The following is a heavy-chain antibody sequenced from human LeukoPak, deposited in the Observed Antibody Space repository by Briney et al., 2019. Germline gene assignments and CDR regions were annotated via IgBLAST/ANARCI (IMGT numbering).Heavy chain of an antibody. CDR1: GFTFDDYT. V-gene: IGHV3-43*01. CDR3: AKDSRRITMILTRGYYYYYMDV. J-gene: IGHJ6*03. CDR2: ISWDGGST. Sequence: PGGSLRLSGAASGFTFDDYTMHWVRQAPGKGLEWVSLISWDGGSTYYADSVKGRFTISRDNSKNSLYLQMNSLRTEDTALYYCAKDSRRITMILTRGYYYYYMDVWGKGTTVTVSS. D-gene: IGHD3-22*01.